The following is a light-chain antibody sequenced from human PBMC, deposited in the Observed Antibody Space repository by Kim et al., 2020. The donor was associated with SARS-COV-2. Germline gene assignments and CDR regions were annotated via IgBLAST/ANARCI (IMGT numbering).Light chain of an antibody. CDR3: QQYNNWPPYT. Sequence: VSPGERATLSCRASQSIGRNLAWYQQKPGQAPRLLIYGASTRATGIPARFSGSGSGTEFTLTISSLQSEDFAVYYCQQYNNWPPYTFGQGTKLEI. V-gene: IGKV3-15*01. CDR2: GAS. CDR1: QSIGRN. J-gene: IGKJ2*01.